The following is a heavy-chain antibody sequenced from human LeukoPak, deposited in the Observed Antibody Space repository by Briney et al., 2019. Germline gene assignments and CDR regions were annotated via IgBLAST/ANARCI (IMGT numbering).Heavy chain of an antibody. D-gene: IGHD1-26*01. CDR3: AKGRNDRGGSYPDY. Sequence: GGSLRLSCAASGFTFSSYAMSWVRQAPGKGLEWVSAISGSGGSTYYADSVKGRFTISRDNSKNTLYLQMNSLRAEDTAVYYCAKGRNDRGGSYPDYWGQGTLVTVSS. V-gene: IGHV3-23*01. CDR2: ISGSGGST. J-gene: IGHJ4*02. CDR1: GFTFSSYA.